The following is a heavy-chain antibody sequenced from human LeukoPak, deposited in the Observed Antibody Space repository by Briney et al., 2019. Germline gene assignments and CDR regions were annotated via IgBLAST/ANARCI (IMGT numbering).Heavy chain of an antibody. D-gene: IGHD4-17*01. CDR3: ARDYGCNY. CDR1: GFTFNNYG. V-gene: IGHV3-33*01. CDR2: IWYDGSNK. J-gene: IGHJ4*02. Sequence: PGRSLRLSCAASGFTFNNYGMHWVRQAPGKGLEWVAVIWYDGSNKYYADSVKGRFTISRDNAKNSLYLQMNSLRDEDTAVYYCARDYGCNYWGQGTPVTVSS.